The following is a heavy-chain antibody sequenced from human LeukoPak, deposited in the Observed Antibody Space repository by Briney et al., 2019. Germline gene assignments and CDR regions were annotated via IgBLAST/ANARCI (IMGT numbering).Heavy chain of an antibody. CDR2: IYVGGST. CDR3: ARLRFYDSSGYSPGYYMDV. CDR1: GGSMFSYH. V-gene: IGHV4-4*07. D-gene: IGHD3-22*01. Sequence: SETLSLTCTVSGGSMFSYHWSWVRQSAGEGLELIGHIYVGGSTNYSPSLKSRVPMSVDTTKNQFSLKLKSVTAADTAVYYCARLRFYDSSGYSPGYYMDVWGKGTTVTVSS. J-gene: IGHJ6*03.